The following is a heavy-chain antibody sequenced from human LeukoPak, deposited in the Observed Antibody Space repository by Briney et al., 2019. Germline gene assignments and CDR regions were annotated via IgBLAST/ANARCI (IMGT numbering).Heavy chain of an antibody. CDR3: ARSPWYDFWSGYDYYFDY. Sequence: PSQTLSLTCTVSGGSISSGDYYWSWIRQPPGKGLEWIGYIYYSGSTYYNPSLKSRVTISVDTSKNQFSLKLSSVTAADTAVYYCARSPWYDFWSGYDYYFDYWGQGTLVTVSS. CDR2: IYYSGST. D-gene: IGHD3-3*01. V-gene: IGHV4-30-4*01. CDR1: GGSISSGDYY. J-gene: IGHJ4*02.